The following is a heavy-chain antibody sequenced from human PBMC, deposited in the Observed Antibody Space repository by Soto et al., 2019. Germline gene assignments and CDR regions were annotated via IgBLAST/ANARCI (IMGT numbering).Heavy chain of an antibody. Sequence: ASVKVSCEASGYTFTSYGISWVRQAPGQGLEWMGWISAYNGNTNYAQKLQGRVTMTTDTSTSTAYMELRSLRSDDTAVYYCARGSSYTIFGVVPPNWFDPWGQGTLVTVSS. CDR2: ISAYNGNT. CDR3: ARGSSYTIFGVVPPNWFDP. J-gene: IGHJ5*02. CDR1: GYTFTSYG. D-gene: IGHD3-3*01. V-gene: IGHV1-18*01.